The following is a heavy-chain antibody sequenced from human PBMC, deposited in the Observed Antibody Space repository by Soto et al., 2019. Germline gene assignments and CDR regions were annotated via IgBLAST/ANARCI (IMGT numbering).Heavy chain of an antibody. V-gene: IGHV3-7*03. CDR3: ARAPDGSGSYYYFDG. D-gene: IGHD3-22*01. Sequence: GGSLRLSCAASGFTFSSYWMSWVRQAPGKGLQWVANINRDGNEKYYVDSLKGRFTISRDNAENSLYLQMNTLRAEDTAVYYCARAPDGSGSYYYFDGWGQGALVTVSS. CDR2: INRDGNEK. J-gene: IGHJ4*02. CDR1: GFTFSSYW.